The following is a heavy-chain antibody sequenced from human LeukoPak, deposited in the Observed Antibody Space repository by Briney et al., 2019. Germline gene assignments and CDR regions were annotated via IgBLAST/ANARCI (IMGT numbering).Heavy chain of an antibody. CDR3: ARDDIGLGWPPWYFDY. J-gene: IGHJ4*02. CDR1: GGTFSSYA. CDR2: ISAYNGNT. D-gene: IGHD5-24*01. V-gene: IGHV1-18*01. Sequence: ASVKVSCKASGGTFSSYAISWVRQAPGQGLEWMGWISAYNGNTNYAQKLQGRVTMTTDTSTSTAYMELRSLRSDDTAVYYCARDDIGLGWPPWYFDYWGQGTLVTVSS.